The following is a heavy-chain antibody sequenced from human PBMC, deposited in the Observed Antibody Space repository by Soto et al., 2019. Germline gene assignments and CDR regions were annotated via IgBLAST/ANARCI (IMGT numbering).Heavy chain of an antibody. CDR3: ARMATYGTLNWFDP. V-gene: IGHV1-8*01. CDR1: GYAFGDYD. J-gene: IGHJ5*02. Sequence: QVQLVQSGAEVQRPGASVKVSCRASGYAFGDYDISWVRQAPGQVLEWMGWMNPNSANTGYAQKFQGRVSMTRDMSIRTAYMELRRLRPEDTAIYYCARMATYGTLNWFDPWGQGALVTVSS. CDR2: MNPNSANT. D-gene: IGHD1-1*01.